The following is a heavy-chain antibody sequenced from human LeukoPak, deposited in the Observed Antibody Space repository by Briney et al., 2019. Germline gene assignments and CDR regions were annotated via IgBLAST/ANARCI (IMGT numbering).Heavy chain of an antibody. J-gene: IGHJ4*02. D-gene: IGHD1-26*01. CDR1: GYTFTSYY. CDR3: ARVGQVGASTLFDY. Sequence: GASTKVSCKASGYTFTSYYMHWVRQAPGQGLEWMGIINPSGGSTSYAQKFQGRVTMTRDMSTSTVYMELSSLRSGDTAVYYCARVGQVGASTLFDYWGQGTLVTVSS. CDR2: INPSGGST. V-gene: IGHV1-46*01.